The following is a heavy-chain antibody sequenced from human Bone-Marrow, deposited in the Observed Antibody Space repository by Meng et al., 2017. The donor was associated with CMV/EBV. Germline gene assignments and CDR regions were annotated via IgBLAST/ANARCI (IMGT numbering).Heavy chain of an antibody. CDR2: LNWNGGSS. CDR3: ARGTGTLFFYYAMDV. V-gene: IGHV3-20*04. D-gene: IGHD3/OR15-3a*01. CDR1: GFSFDDYG. J-gene: IGHJ6*02. Sequence: LSLTCAASGFSFDDYGMTWVRQRPGKGLEWVSGLNWNGGSSAYADSVKGRFTISRDNAKNSLYLQMNSLRAEDTALYYCARGTGTLFFYYAMDVWAQGTTVTVSS.